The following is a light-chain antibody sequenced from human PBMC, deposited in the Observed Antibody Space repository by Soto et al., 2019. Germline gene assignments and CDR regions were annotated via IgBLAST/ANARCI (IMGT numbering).Light chain of an antibody. J-gene: IGKJ1*01. V-gene: IGKV1-39*01. Sequence: DIQMTQSPSSLSASVGDRVTITCRASQSISSYLNWYQQKPGKAPKLLIYAASSLQSGVPSRFSGSGSGTDVTLTISSLQHEDFATYYCQQSYTNPRTFGQGTKVEIK. CDR3: QQSYTNPRT. CDR1: QSISSY. CDR2: AAS.